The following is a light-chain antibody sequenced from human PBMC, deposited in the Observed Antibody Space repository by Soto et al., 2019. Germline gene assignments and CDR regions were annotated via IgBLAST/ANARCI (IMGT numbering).Light chain of an antibody. V-gene: IGKV3-20*01. CDR3: HQYGSSPWT. J-gene: IGKJ1*01. CDR1: QRVNRY. Sequence: EIVLTQSPGTLSLSPGERATLSCRASQRVNRYLAWYQQKPGQAPRVLIYGASSRATGIPDRFSGSGSGTDFTLTISRLEPEDFAVYYCHQYGSSPWTFGQGTKVEIK. CDR2: GAS.